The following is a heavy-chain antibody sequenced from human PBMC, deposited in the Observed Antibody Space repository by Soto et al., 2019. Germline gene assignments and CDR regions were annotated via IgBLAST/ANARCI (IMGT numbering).Heavy chain of an antibody. CDR2: ISSSGSST. D-gene: IGHD1-26*01. CDR1: GFTFSSYA. V-gene: IGHV3-23*01. Sequence: PGGSLRLSCAASGFTFSSYAMSWVRQAPGKGLEWVSGISSSGSSTSYADSVKGRFTISRDNAKNTLYLQMNSLRAEDTAVYYCARDRIYSGSYYQSDTFDYRGQGTLVTVSS. CDR3: ARDRIYSGSYYQSDTFDY. J-gene: IGHJ4*02.